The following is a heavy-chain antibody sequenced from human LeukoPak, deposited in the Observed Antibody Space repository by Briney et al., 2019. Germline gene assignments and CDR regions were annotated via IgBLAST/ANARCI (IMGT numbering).Heavy chain of an antibody. CDR3: AKAVEGCFFY. CDR2: ISYDGSNK. J-gene: IGHJ4*02. D-gene: IGHD2-15*01. V-gene: IGHV3-30*18. Sequence: GGSLRLSCAASGFTFSSYGMHWVRQAPGKGLEWVAVISYDGSNKYYADSVKGRFTISRDNSKNTLYLQMNSLRAEDTAVYYCAKAVEGCFFYWGQGTLVTVSS. CDR1: GFTFSSYG.